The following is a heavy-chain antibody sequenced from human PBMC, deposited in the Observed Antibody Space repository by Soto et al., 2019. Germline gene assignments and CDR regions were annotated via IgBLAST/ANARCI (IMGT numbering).Heavy chain of an antibody. CDR1: GFTFSSYG. D-gene: IGHD6-13*01. J-gene: IGHJ6*02. V-gene: IGHV3-33*01. Sequence: QVQLVESGGGVVQPGRSLRLSCAASGFTFSSYGMHWVRQAPGKGLEWVAVIWYDGSNKYYADSVKGRFTISRDNSKNTLYLQMNSLRAEDTAVYYCARDEGRQQLHGAYYYGMDVWGQGTTVTVSS. CDR2: IWYDGSNK. CDR3: ARDEGRQQLHGAYYYGMDV.